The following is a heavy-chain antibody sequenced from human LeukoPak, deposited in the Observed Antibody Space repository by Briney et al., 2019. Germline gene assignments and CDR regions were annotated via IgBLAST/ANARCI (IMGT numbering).Heavy chain of an antibody. CDR3: TRARVPGVVIPVDY. J-gene: IGHJ4*02. D-gene: IGHD3-3*01. CDR1: GFTFGDYA. CDR2: IRSKAYGGTT. Sequence: PGGSLPLSCTASGFTFGDYAMSWVRQAPAKGLEWVGFIRSKAYGGTTEYAASVKGRFTISRDDSKSNAYLQMNSLKTEDTAVYYYTRARVPGVVIPVDYWGQGTLVTVSS. V-gene: IGHV3-49*04.